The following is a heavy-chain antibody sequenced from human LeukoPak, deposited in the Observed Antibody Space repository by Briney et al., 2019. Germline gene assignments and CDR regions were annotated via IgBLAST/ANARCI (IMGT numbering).Heavy chain of an antibody. J-gene: IGHJ4*02. CDR2: ISPRGETI. CDR3: ARVDGPTVFVYYLDF. D-gene: IGHD3-10*02. V-gene: IGHV3-48*01. CDR1: GFVFSSRG. Sequence: PGGSLRLSCVTSGFVFSSRGTVWARQAPGNGLEWVSYISPRGETIYYADSVKGRFTVSRDNAKSSMFLQMESLRVEGTAKYYCARVDGPTVFVYYLDFWGQGTLATVSS.